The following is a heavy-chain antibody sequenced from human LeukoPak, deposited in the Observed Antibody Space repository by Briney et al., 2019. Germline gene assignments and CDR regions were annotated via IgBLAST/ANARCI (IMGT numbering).Heavy chain of an antibody. CDR2: ISGSGGST. Sequence: GGSLRLSCAASGFTFSSYGMSWVRQAPGKGLEWVSAISGSGGSTYYADSVKGRFTISRDNSKNTLYLQMNSLRAEDTAVYYCAKAAMVRGVINPFDFDYWGQGTLVTVSS. J-gene: IGHJ4*02. D-gene: IGHD3-10*01. V-gene: IGHV3-23*01. CDR3: AKAAMVRGVINPFDFDY. CDR1: GFTFSSYG.